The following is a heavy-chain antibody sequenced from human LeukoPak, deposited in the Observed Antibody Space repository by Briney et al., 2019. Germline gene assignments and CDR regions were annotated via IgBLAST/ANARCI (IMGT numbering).Heavy chain of an antibody. CDR2: ISTSRNYI. Sequence: GGSLRLSCAASGFTFSSYAMSWVRQAPGKGLEWVSSISTSRNYIYYADSVTGRFTISRDNAKNSLYLQMISLGAEDTAVYFCARGSGVTMIVDSFDYWGQGTLVTVSS. D-gene: IGHD3-22*01. J-gene: IGHJ4*02. CDR1: GFTFSSYA. V-gene: IGHV3-21*01. CDR3: ARGSGVTMIVDSFDY.